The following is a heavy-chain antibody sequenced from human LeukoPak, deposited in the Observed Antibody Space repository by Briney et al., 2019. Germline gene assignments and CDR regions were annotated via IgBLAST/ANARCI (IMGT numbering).Heavy chain of an antibody. D-gene: IGHD4-23*01. CDR2: ISGSGGST. CDR3: AKVVRSVVTRFQVHDAFDI. J-gene: IGHJ3*02. CDR1: GGSISSYY. V-gene: IGHV3-23*01. Sequence: ETLSLTCTVSGGSISSYYWSWVRQAPGKGLEWVSAISGSGGSTYYADSVKGRFTISRDNSKNTLYLQMNSLRAEDTAVYYCAKVVRSVVTRFQVHDAFDIWGQGTMVTVSS.